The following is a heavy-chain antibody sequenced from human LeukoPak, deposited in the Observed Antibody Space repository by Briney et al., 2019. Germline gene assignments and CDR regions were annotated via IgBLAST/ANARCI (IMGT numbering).Heavy chain of an antibody. CDR1: GFTFSSYA. CDR2: ISGSGGST. V-gene: IGHV3-23*01. CDR3: AKVPTYYDDSSGYPDY. J-gene: IGHJ4*02. D-gene: IGHD3-22*01. Sequence: PGGSLRLSCAASGFTFSSYAMSWVRQAPGKGLEWVSAISGSGGSTYYADSVKGRFTIYRDNSKNTLYLQMNSLRAEDAAVYYWAKVPTYYDDSSGYPDYWGQGTLGTVSS.